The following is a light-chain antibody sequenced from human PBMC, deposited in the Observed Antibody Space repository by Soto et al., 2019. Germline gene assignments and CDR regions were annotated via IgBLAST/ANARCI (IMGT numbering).Light chain of an antibody. CDR3: QQYNNWPPGT. J-gene: IGKJ4*01. CDR2: DAS. Sequence: EIVMTQSPATLSVSPGERATLSCRASHSVRSNLAWYQQKPGQAPRLLIYDASTRATGIPARFSGSGSGTEFTLTISSLQSEDFVVYYCQQYNNWPPGTFGGGTKVEIK. V-gene: IGKV3-15*01. CDR1: HSVRSN.